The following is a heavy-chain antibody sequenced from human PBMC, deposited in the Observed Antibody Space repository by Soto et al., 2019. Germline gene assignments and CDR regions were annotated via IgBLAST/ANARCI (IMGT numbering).Heavy chain of an antibody. CDR1: GDSISGYY. CDR2: TYYDGST. J-gene: IGHJ4*02. V-gene: IGHV4-59*12. D-gene: IGHD3-22*01. Sequence: SETLSLTCTVSGDSISGYYWSWIRQPPGKGLEWIGYTYYDGSTNYNPSLKSRVTISVDTSKNQFSLKLSSVTAADTAVYYCARGEYYYDSSGSFDYWGQGTLVTVSS. CDR3: ARGEYYYDSSGSFDY.